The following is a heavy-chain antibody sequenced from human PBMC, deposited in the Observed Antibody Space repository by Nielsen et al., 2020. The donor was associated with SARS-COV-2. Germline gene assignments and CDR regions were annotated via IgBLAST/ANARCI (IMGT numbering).Heavy chain of an antibody. Sequence: GSLRLSCAVSGGSLSPFYWSWIRQPPGKGLEYVGYIHSRGGSNYNPSLKSRVTISIDTSKNQFSLNLRSVTAADTAVYYCARLVATLLGDYWGQGTLVTVSS. J-gene: IGHJ4*02. CDR1: GGSLSPFY. V-gene: IGHV4-59*08. CDR2: IHSRGGS. D-gene: IGHD5-12*01. CDR3: ARLVATLLGDY.